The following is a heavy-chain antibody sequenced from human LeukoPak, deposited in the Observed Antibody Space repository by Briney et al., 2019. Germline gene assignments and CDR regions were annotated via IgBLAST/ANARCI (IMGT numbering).Heavy chain of an antibody. V-gene: IGHV3-23*03. CDR3: AIERQFSSGWYYFDY. Sequence: GGSLRLSCAASGFTFSSYGMSWVRQVPGKGLEWVSVIDSGGKTYYADSVKGRFTISRDNSKTTVILQMNSLRAEDTAVYYCAIERQFSSGWYYFDYWGQGILVSVSS. J-gene: IGHJ4*02. CDR2: IDSGGKT. CDR1: GFTFSSYG. D-gene: IGHD6-19*01.